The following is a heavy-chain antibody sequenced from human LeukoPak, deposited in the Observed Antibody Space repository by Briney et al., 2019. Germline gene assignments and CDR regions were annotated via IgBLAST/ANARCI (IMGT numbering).Heavy chain of an antibody. V-gene: IGHV1-18*01. Sequence: ASVKVSCKASGYTFTSYGISWVRQAPGQGLEWMGWISAYNGNTNYAQKLQGRVTMTTDTSTSTAYMELSSLRSEDTAVYYCARDLSVWSAMVKYYGMDVWGQGTTVTVSS. CDR1: GYTFTSYG. CDR3: ARDLSVWSAMVKYYGMDV. D-gene: IGHD5-18*01. J-gene: IGHJ6*02. CDR2: ISAYNGNT.